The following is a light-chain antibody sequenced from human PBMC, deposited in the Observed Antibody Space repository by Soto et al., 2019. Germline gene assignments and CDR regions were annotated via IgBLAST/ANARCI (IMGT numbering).Light chain of an antibody. CDR3: QQRSNWPIT. V-gene: IGKV3-11*01. Sequence: EIGVTQSPATLSFSPGEIATLSWMASQSVSSYLAWYQQKPGQAPRLLIYDASNRATGIPARFSGSGSGTDFTLTISSLEPEDFAVYYCQQRSNWPITFGQGTRLEIK. CDR1: QSVSSY. CDR2: DAS. J-gene: IGKJ5*01.